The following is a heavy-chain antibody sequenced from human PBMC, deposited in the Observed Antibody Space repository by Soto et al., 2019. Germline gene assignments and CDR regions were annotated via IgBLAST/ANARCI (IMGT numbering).Heavy chain of an antibody. Sequence: GGSLRLSCAASGFTFSSYGMHWVRQAPGKGLEWVAVISYDGSNKYYADSVKGRFTISRDNSKNTLYLQMNSLRAEDTAVYYCAKDFGKDIVVVVAATPVIDYWRHATLVTVSS. J-gene: IGHJ4*01. D-gene: IGHD2-15*01. CDR3: AKDFGKDIVVVVAATPVIDY. CDR1: GFTFSSYG. V-gene: IGHV3-30*18. CDR2: ISYDGSNK.